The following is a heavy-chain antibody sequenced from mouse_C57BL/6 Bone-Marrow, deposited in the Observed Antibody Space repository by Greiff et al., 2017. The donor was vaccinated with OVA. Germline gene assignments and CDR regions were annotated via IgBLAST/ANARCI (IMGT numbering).Heavy chain of an antibody. CDR1: GYTFTDYN. CDR2: INPNNGGT. V-gene: IGHV1-22*01. Sequence: VQLQQSGPELVKPGASVKMSCKASGYTFTDYNMHWVKQSHGKSLEWIGYINPNNGGTSYNQKFKGKATLTVNKSSSTAYMELRSLTSEDSAVYYCARPPYGNYAYFDYWGQGTTLTVSS. D-gene: IGHD2-1*01. CDR3: ARPPYGNYAYFDY. J-gene: IGHJ2*01.